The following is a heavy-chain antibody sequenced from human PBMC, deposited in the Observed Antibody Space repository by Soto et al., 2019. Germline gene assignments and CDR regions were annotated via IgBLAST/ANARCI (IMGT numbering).Heavy chain of an antibody. V-gene: IGHV3-30-3*01. CDR1: GFTFSSYA. CDR2: ISYDGSNK. D-gene: IGHD4-17*01. CDR3: ARDGLAHGEGIDY. Sequence: QVQLVESGGGVVQPGRSLRLSCAASGFTFSSYAMHWVRQAPGKGLEWVAVISYDGSNKYYADSVKGRFTISRDNSKNTLYLQMNSLRAEDTAVYYCARDGLAHGEGIDYWGQGTLVTVSS. J-gene: IGHJ4*02.